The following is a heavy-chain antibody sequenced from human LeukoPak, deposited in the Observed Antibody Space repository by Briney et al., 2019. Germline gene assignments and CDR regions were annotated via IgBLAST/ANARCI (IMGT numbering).Heavy chain of an antibody. D-gene: IGHD2-21*01. Sequence: GGSLRLSCAASGFTFSSYAMHWVRQAPGKGLEWVAVISYDGSNKYYADSVKGRFTISRDNSKNTLYLQMNSLRAEDTAVYYCAGPIHPDYWGQGTLVTVSS. CDR1: GFTFSSYA. V-gene: IGHV3-30*04. CDR3: AGPIHPDY. CDR2: ISYDGSNK. J-gene: IGHJ4*02.